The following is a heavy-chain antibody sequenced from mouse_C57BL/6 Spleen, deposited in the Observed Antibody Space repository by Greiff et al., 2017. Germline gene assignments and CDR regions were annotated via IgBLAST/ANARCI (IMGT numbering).Heavy chain of an antibody. CDR3: ARFITTVVDYFDY. D-gene: IGHD1-1*01. CDR1: GYTFTSYW. CDR2: INPSNGGT. Sequence: QVQLQQPGTELVKPGASVKLSCKASGYTFTSYWMHWVKQRPGQGLEWIGNINPSNGGTNYNEKFKSKATLTVDKSSSTAYMQLSILTSEDSAVYYCARFITTVVDYFDYWGQGTTLTVSS. V-gene: IGHV1-53*01. J-gene: IGHJ2*01.